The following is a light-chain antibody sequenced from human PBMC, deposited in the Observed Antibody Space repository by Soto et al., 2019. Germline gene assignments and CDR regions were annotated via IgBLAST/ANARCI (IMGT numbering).Light chain of an antibody. CDR2: DAS. Sequence: DIQMTQSPSSLSASVGDRVAITCRTSQSISTHLHCYQQKPWRPPKLLIYDASTLQGGVPSRFSGGGSGTDFTLAITSLQPEDFATYHCQQSHNTPNAFGGGTRVQI. CDR3: QQSHNTPNA. CDR1: QSISTH. J-gene: IGKJ4*01. V-gene: IGKV1-39*01.